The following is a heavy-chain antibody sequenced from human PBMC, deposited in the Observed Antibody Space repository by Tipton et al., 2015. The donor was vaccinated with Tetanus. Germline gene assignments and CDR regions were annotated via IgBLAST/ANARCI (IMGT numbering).Heavy chain of an antibody. CDR3: ARGITDGYNRRFDY. Sequence: GLVKPSETLSLICSVSRGPISSYYWSWIRQPAGKGLEWIGHISNGNPDYTPSLKSRVTLSVDTSKSEFSLKLRSVTAADTGVYYCARGITDGYNRRFDYWGRGILVAVSP. V-gene: IGHV4-4*07. J-gene: IGHJ4*01. CDR2: ISNGNP. CDR1: RGPISSYY. D-gene: IGHD5-24*01.